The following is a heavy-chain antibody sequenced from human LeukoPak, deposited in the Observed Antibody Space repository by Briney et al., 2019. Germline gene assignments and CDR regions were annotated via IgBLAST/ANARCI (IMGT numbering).Heavy chain of an antibody. CDR3: ARDDSGYDDPYYGMDV. CDR2: IIPIFGTA. CDR1: GGTFSSYP. V-gene: IGHV1-69*13. J-gene: IGHJ6*02. D-gene: IGHD5-12*01. Sequence: GASVKVSCKSSGGTFSSYPISWVRQAPGQGLEWMGGIIPIFGTANYAQKFQGRATITADESTSTAYMELSSLRSEDTAVYYCARDDSGYDDPYYGMDVWGQGTTVTVSS.